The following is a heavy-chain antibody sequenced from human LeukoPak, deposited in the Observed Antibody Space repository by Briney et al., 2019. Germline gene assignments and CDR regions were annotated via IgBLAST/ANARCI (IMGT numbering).Heavy chain of an antibody. V-gene: IGHV4-61*02. D-gene: IGHD7-27*01. CDR1: GGSISSGSYY. CDR3: ARDNWGTIDY. CDR2: IYTSGST. J-gene: IGHJ4*02. Sequence: PSQTLSLTCTVSGGSISSGSYYWSWIRQPAGKGLEWIGRIYTSGSTNYNPSLKSRVTISVDTSKNQFSLKLSSVTAADTAVYYCARDNWGTIDYWGQGTLVTVSS.